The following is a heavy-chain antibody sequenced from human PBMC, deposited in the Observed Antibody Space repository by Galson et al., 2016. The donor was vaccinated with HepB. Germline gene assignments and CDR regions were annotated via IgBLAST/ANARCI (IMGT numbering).Heavy chain of an antibody. D-gene: IGHD6-13*01. CDR1: GFTFSSYG. Sequence: SLRLSCAASGFTFSSYGMHWVRQAPGKGLEWVAVISYDGSNDFYADYLKGRFTISRDNSKNTLYLQMSRLRDEDTAIYWCAREGIGGHNYDGMDVWGQGTTVTVSS. CDR3: AREGIGGHNYDGMDV. CDR2: ISYDGSND. V-gene: IGHV3-30*03. J-gene: IGHJ6*02.